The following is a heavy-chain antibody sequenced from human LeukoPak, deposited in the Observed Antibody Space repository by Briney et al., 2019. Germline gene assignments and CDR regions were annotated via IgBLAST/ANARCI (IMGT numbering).Heavy chain of an antibody. V-gene: IGHV3-48*01. D-gene: IGHD2-15*01. Sequence: PGGSLRLSCVNTGSTFSSYSMNWVRQAPGKGLEWVSYISSSSSTTNYADSVKGRFTISRDNAKRSLYLQMNSLRAEDTAVYYCATVVVMDTSYWGQGTLVIVSS. CDR3: ATVVVMDTSY. J-gene: IGHJ4*02. CDR1: GSTFSSYS. CDR2: ISSSSSTT.